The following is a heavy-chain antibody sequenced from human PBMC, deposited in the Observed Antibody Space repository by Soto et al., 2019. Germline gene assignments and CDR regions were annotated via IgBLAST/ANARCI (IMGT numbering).Heavy chain of an antibody. CDR3: ATFEVPGAYDSSGYYYAPFDY. D-gene: IGHD3-22*01. Sequence: QAGGSLRLSCAASGFTFSSYAMSWVRQAPGKGLEWVSAISGSGGSTYYADSVKGRFTISRDNSKNTLYLQMNSLRAEDTAVYYCATFEVPGAYDSSGYYYAPFDYWGQGTLVTVSS. CDR2: ISGSGGST. J-gene: IGHJ4*02. V-gene: IGHV3-23*01. CDR1: GFTFSSYA.